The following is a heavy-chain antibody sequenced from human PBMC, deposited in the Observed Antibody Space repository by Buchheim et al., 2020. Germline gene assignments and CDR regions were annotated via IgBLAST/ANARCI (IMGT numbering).Heavy chain of an antibody. J-gene: IGHJ6*02. Sequence: EVQLVESGGGLVQPGGSLRLSCAASGFTFSSYWMSWVRQAPGKGLEWVANIKQDGSEKYYVDSVKGRFTISRDNAKNSLYLQMNSLRDEDTAVYYCARDRVGRHYYYGMDVWGQGTT. CDR1: GFTFSSYW. CDR2: IKQDGSEK. D-gene: IGHD6-25*01. V-gene: IGHV3-7*01. CDR3: ARDRVGRHYYYGMDV.